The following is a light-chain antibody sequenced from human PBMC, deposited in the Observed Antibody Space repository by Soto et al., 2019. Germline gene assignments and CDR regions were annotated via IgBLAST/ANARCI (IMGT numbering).Light chain of an antibody. CDR2: AAS. Sequence: DIQMTQSPSSLSASVGDRVTITCRASQSISTYLNWYQQNPGRAPQLLIYAASTLQSGVPSRFSGSGSGTNFTLTISSLQAEDFATYYCQQGFSAPWTSGQGTKVDIK. J-gene: IGKJ1*01. V-gene: IGKV1-39*01. CDR3: QQGFSAPWT. CDR1: QSISTY.